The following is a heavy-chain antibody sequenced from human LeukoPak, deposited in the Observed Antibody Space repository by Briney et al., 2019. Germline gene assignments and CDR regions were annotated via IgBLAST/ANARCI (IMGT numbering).Heavy chain of an antibody. CDR3: ARDFPGSYSSSQIDY. V-gene: IGHV3-7*01. D-gene: IGHD6-13*01. Sequence: PGGSLRLSCAASGFTFSSYWMSWVRQAPGKGLEWVANIKQDGSEKYYVDSVKGRFTISRDNAKNSLYLQMNSLRAEDTAVYYCARDFPGSYSSSQIDYWGQGTLVTVSS. CDR1: GFTFSSYW. J-gene: IGHJ4*02. CDR2: IKQDGSEK.